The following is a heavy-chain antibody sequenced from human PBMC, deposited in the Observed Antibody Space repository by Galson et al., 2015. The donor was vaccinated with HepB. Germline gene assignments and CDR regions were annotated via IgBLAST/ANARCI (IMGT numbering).Heavy chain of an antibody. D-gene: IGHD2-21*02. CDR2: ISSSSSYI. CDR3: ARDSSMFFEVVTALPIDY. CDR1: GFTFSSYS. J-gene: IGHJ4*02. Sequence: SLRLSCAASGFTFSSYSMNWVRQAPGKGLEWVSSISSSSSYIYYADSVKGRFTISRDNAKNSLYLQMNSLRAEDTAVYYCARDSSMFFEVVTALPIDYWGQGTLVTVSS. V-gene: IGHV3-21*01.